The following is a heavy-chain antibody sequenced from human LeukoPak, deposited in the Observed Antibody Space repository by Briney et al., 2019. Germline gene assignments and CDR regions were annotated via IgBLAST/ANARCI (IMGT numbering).Heavy chain of an antibody. D-gene: IGHD1-1*01. CDR2: IRYDGSDE. V-gene: IGHV3-30*02. J-gene: IGHJ4*02. CDR3: AKDTGTTLDY. Sequence: GGSLRLSCAAPGFTFSSYGIHWVRQAPGKGLEWVAFIRYDGSDEYYADSVKGRFTISRDNSKNTLSLQMNSLIVEDTAVYYCAKDTGTTLDYWGQGTLVTVSS. CDR1: GFTFSSYG.